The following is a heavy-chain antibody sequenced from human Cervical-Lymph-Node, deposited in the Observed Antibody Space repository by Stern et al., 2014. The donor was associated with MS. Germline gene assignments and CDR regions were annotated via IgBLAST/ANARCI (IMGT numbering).Heavy chain of an antibody. D-gene: IGHD1-26*01. CDR2: IIPIIGAP. Sequence: VQLVQSGGEVKKPGSSVKVSCMASGGSFNNHAVSWARQAPGQALEWTGGIIPIIGAPDYAQKFQVRVTITADESTSTVYMEFSSLRSEDTAMYYCAKGRGSYWFFDLWGRGTLVIVSS. CDR1: GGSFNNHA. CDR3: AKGRGSYWFFDL. J-gene: IGHJ2*01. V-gene: IGHV1-69*01.